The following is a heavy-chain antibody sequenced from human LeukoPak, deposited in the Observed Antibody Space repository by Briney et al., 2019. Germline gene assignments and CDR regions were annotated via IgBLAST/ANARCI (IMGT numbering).Heavy chain of an antibody. CDR3: ARRGYSYGYSYFDY. D-gene: IGHD5-18*01. Sequence: GASVKVSCKASGYTFTGYYMHWVRQAPGQGLEWVGWINPNSGGTNYAQKFQGRVTMTRDTSISTAYMELSRLRSDDTAVYYCARRGYSYGYSYFDYWGQGTLVTVSS. V-gene: IGHV1-2*02. CDR2: INPNSGGT. CDR1: GYTFTGYY. J-gene: IGHJ4*02.